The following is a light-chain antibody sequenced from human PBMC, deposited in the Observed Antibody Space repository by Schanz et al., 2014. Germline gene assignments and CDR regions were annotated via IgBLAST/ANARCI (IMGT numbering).Light chain of an antibody. CDR3: KHYDGSSWT. CDR1: QNVRNNF. V-gene: IGKV3-20*01. Sequence: EIVLTQSPGTLSLSPGERGTLSCRTSQNVRNNFLAWYQQKPGQAPRLLIYDAFNRATDIPDRFSGSGSGTDFTLTISSLEPEDFAVYYCKHYDGSSWTFGQWTKVEIK. CDR2: DAF. J-gene: IGKJ1*01.